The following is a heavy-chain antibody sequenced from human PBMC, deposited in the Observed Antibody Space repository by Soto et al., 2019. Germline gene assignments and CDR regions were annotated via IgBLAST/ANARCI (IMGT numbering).Heavy chain of an antibody. J-gene: IGHJ6*03. CDR1: GGSISSYY. CDR3: ARGRMVRGVKGYYYMDV. V-gene: IGHV4-59*01. Sequence: SETLSLTCTVSGGSISSYYWSWIRQPPGKGLEWIGYIYYSGSTNYNPSLKSRVTISVDTSKNQFSLKLSSVTAADTAVYYCARGRMVRGVKGYYYMDVWGKGTTVTVSS. CDR2: IYYSGST. D-gene: IGHD3-10*01.